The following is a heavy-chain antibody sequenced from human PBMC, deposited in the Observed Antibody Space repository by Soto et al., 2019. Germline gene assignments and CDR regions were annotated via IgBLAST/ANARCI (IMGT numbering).Heavy chain of an antibody. CDR3: ARDPGYSYGSGPTRHMDY. D-gene: IGHD5-18*01. J-gene: IGHJ4*02. Sequence: ASVKVSCQASGYTFTSYDINWGRQAPGQGVEWMGMINPSGGNTSYAQKFQGRVTMTRDTSTSTVYMGLSSLRSEDTAVYYCARDPGYSYGSGPTRHMDYWGQGTLVTVSS. CDR1: GYTFTSYD. CDR2: INPSGGNT. V-gene: IGHV1-46*01.